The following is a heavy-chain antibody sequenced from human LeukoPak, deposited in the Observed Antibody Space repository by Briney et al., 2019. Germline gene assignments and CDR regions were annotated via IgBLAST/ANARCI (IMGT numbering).Heavy chain of an antibody. V-gene: IGHV3-23*01. CDR2: ISDSGGST. J-gene: IGHJ4*02. CDR1: GFTFSDYA. Sequence: GGSLRLSCAASGFTFSDYAMSWVRQAPGKGLEWGSVISDSGGSTYYADSVRGRFTISRDNSKNTLYLQMNSLRAEDTAIYYCAKSSSGFYRRFDYWGQGTLVTVSS. D-gene: IGHD3-22*01. CDR3: AKSSSGFYRRFDY.